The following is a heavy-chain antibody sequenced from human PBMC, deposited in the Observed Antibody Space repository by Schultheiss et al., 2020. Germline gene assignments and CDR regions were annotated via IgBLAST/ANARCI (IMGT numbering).Heavy chain of an antibody. CDR2: ITHSGST. D-gene: IGHD4-23*01. V-gene: IGHV4-34*01. CDR3: ARGALGGSLYYFDD. Sequence: SETLSLTCALYGGSFSGYYWSWIRQPPGKGLEWIGEITHSGSTNYNPSLKSRVTMSVDTSKNQFSLKLTSLTAADTAVYYCARGALGGSLYYFDDWGQGTLVTVSS. CDR1: GGSFSGYY. J-gene: IGHJ4*02.